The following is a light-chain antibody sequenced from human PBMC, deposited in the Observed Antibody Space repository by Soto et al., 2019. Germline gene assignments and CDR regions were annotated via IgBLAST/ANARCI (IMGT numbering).Light chain of an antibody. CDR1: QSISVW. Sequence: DIRMTQTPYTLSASVGDRVTITCLASQSISVWLAWYQQKAGKAPNLLIYKASRLESGVPSRFSGSGSETEFTLTISGLQPGDSATYYCQQYNSYSPTFGQVSKVDIK. J-gene: IGKJ1*01. CDR3: QQYNSYSPT. CDR2: KAS. V-gene: IGKV1-5*03.